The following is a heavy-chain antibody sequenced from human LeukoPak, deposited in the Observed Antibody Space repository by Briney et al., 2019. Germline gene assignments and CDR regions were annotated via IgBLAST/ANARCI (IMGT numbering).Heavy chain of an antibody. Sequence: PSETLSLTCAVYGGSFSGYYWSWIRQPPGKGLEWIGEINHSGSTNYNPSLKSRVTISVDTSKNQFSLKLSSVTAADTAVYYCARRGIAALGGYYYYMDVWAKGTTVTVSS. CDR1: GGSFSGYY. CDR3: ARRGIAALGGYYYYMDV. CDR2: INHSGST. D-gene: IGHD6-13*01. J-gene: IGHJ6*03. V-gene: IGHV4-34*01.